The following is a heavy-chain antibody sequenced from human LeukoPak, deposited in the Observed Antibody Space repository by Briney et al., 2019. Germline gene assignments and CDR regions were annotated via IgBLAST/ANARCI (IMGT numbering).Heavy chain of an antibody. J-gene: IGHJ4*02. CDR1: GLSFSTYS. V-gene: IGHV3-48*04. CDR2: ISSSGINT. CDR3: ASERRTVIDS. Sequence: GGSLRLSCAASGLSFSTYSLNWVRQAPGKGLEWVSYISSSGINTYYADSVKGRFTISRDNAKNSLCLQMNSLRAEDTAVYYCASERRTVIDSWGQGTLVTVSS. D-gene: IGHD4-17*01.